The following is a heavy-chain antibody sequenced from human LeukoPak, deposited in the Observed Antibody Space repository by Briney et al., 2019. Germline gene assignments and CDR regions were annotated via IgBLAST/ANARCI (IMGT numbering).Heavy chain of an antibody. V-gene: IGHV3-9*01. CDR3: AKISNPGSYAFDI. D-gene: IGHD3-10*01. J-gene: IGHJ3*02. CDR1: GFTFSDYY. Sequence: GGSLRLSCAASGFTFSDYYMSWIRQAPGKGLEWVSGISWNSGSIGYADSVKGRFTISRDNAKNSLYLQMNSLRAEDTALYYCAKISNPGSYAFDIWGQGTMVTVSS. CDR2: ISWNSGSI.